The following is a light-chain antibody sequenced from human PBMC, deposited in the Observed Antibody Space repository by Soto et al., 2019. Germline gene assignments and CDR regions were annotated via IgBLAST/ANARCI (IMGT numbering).Light chain of an antibody. Sequence: QSVLTQPASVSGSPGQSITISCTGTSSDVGSYNPVSWYQQHPGKAPKLMIYEVSKRPSGVSNRFSGSKSGNTASLTISGLQAEDEADYYCCSYAGSSTLVFGTGTKLTVL. CDR2: EVS. J-gene: IGLJ1*01. V-gene: IGLV2-23*02. CDR1: SSDVGSYNP. CDR3: CSYAGSSTLV.